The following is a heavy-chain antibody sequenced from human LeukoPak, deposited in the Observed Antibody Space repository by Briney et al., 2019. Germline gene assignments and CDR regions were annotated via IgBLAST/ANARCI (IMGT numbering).Heavy chain of an antibody. CDR1: GFTFSGSA. J-gene: IGHJ6*03. V-gene: IGHV3-73*01. CDR2: IRSKANSYAT. D-gene: IGHD4-17*01. Sequence: GGSLRLSCAASGFTFSGSAMHWVRQASGKGLEWVGRIRSKANSYATAYAASVKGRFTISRDDSKNTAYLQMNSLKTEDAAVYYCTLYGEDYYYMDVWGKGTTVTVSS. CDR3: TLYGEDYYYMDV.